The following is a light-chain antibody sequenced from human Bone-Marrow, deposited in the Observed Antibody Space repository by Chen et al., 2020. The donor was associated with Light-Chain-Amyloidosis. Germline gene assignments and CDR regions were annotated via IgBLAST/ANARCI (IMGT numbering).Light chain of an antibody. CDR1: QGISSY. Sequence: DIQLTQSPSFLSSSVGDRVTIPCRDSQGISSYLAWYQQKPGTAPKLLIYTASNLQSGVPSRFSGSGSGTEFTLTISRLQPEDFATYYCQQLDSYPITFGLGTRLEIK. CDR2: TAS. V-gene: IGKV1-9*01. J-gene: IGKJ5*01. CDR3: QQLDSYPIT.